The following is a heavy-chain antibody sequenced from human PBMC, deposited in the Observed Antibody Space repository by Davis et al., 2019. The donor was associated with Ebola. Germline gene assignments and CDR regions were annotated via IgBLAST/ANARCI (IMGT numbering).Heavy chain of an antibody. CDR2: ISGSGGTT. Sequence: GESLKISCAASGFTFDDYAMHWVRQAPGKGLEWVSAISGSGGTTYYAGSVKGRFTVSRDNSKKTMYLQMNSLRAEDTAVYYCARSGLSFGVVKYHYGMDVWGKGTTVTVSS. J-gene: IGHJ6*04. CDR1: GFTFDDYA. V-gene: IGHV3-23*01. CDR3: ARSGLSFGVVKYHYGMDV. D-gene: IGHD3-3*01.